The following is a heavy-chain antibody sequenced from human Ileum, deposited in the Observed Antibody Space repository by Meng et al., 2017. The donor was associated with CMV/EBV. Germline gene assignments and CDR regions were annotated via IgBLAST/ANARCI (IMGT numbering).Heavy chain of an antibody. Sequence: GESLQISCPGSGFTFGDYAMSWVRQAPGKGLECVGFIRSTLYGGTTEYAASVRGRFTISRDDSKFIAYLQMDSLKIEDTGIYYCASSSPRYDFYQDYWGQGTLVTVSS. V-gene: IGHV3-49*04. D-gene: IGHD3-3*01. CDR2: IRSTLYGGTT. CDR3: ASSSPRYDFYQDY. CDR1: GFTFGDYA. J-gene: IGHJ4*02.